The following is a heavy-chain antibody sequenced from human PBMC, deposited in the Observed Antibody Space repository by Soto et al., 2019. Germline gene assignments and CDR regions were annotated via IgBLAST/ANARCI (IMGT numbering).Heavy chain of an antibody. CDR3: ARVGDCSITSCLNYYYGMDF. Sequence: ASVKVSCKASGYTFTGYYMHWVRQAPGQGLEWMGWINPNSGGTNYAQKFQGWVTMTRDTSISTAYVELSRLRSDDTAVYYCARVGDCSITSCLNYYYGMDFWGQGTTVTGSS. V-gene: IGHV1-2*04. CDR1: GYTFTGYY. D-gene: IGHD2-2*03. J-gene: IGHJ6*02. CDR2: INPNSGGT.